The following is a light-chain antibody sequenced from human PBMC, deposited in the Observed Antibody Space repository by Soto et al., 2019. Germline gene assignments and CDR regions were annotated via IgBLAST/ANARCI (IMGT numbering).Light chain of an antibody. V-gene: IGKV3-20*01. CDR3: QQYDTSPRMYT. J-gene: IGKJ2*01. Sequence: EIVLTQSPGTLSLSPGERATLSCRASQSVSGRYLAWYQQKPGQAPRLLIYGASSRATGIPDRFSGSESGTDFTLTISRLEPEDFAVYYCQQYDTSPRMYTFGQGTKLEIK. CDR2: GAS. CDR1: QSVSGRY.